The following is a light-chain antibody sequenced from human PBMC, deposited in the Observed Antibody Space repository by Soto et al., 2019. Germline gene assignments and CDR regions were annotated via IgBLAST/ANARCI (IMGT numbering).Light chain of an antibody. CDR3: SSYTDSSNYV. CDR2: QVT. J-gene: IGLJ1*01. Sequence: QSALTQPASVSGAPGQSITISCTGTSSDLAIYNYVSWYQQQPGKAPKLMIYQVTNRPSGVSNLFSGSRSGNTASLTISGLQAEDEADYYCSSYTDSSNYVFATGTKLAVL. CDR1: SSDLAIYNY. V-gene: IGLV2-14*01.